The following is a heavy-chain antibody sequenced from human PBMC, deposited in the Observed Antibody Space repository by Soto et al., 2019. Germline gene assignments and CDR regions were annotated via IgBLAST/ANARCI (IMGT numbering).Heavy chain of an antibody. V-gene: IGHV4-4*02. Sequence: QVQLQESGPGLVEPSETLSLTCAVSGGSISETYWWSWVRQPPGKGLEWIGEISYRGTTHYNPSLRRRVPISMDTSRNQISLTLISVTAADSASYYCARHIGVTGTRGFDYWGQGTRVTVSS. CDR3: ARHIGVTGTRGFDY. J-gene: IGHJ4*02. D-gene: IGHD6-19*01. CDR2: ISYRGTT. CDR1: GGSISETYW.